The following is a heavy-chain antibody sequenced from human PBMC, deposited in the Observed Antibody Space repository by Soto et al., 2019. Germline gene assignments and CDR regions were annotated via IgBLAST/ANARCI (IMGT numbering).Heavy chain of an antibody. CDR1: GFTFSNHG. V-gene: IGHV3-33*01. Sequence: PGGSLRLSCTASGFTFSNHGIRWVRQAPGKGLEWVATIWYDGSNKYYADSVKGRFTISRDNSKNTVYLQMNSLRAEDSAVYYCASDRYSSPTPCMDVWGQGTTVTVSS. CDR3: ASDRYSSPTPCMDV. J-gene: IGHJ6*02. D-gene: IGHD4-4*01. CDR2: IWYDGSNK.